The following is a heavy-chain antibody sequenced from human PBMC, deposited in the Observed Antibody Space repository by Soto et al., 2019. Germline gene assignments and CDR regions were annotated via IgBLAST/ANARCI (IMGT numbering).Heavy chain of an antibody. CDR2: IYYSGST. CDR1: GGSISSGDYY. V-gene: IGHV4-30-4*01. D-gene: IGHD3-22*01. CDR3: ARGGDYYDSSGYYGPGYFDL. J-gene: IGHJ2*01. Sequence: QVQLQESGPGLVKPSQTLSLTCTVSGGSISSGDYYWSWIRQPPGKGLEWIGYIYYSGSTYYNPSHKSRVTISVDTSMNQFSLKLSSVTAADTAVYYCARGGDYYDSSGYYGPGYFDLWGRGTLVTVSS.